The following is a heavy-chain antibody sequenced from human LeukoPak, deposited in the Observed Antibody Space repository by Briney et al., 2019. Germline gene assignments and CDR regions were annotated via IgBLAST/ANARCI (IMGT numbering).Heavy chain of an antibody. Sequence: GGSLRLSCAASGFTFSSYATSWVRQAPGKGLEWVSAISGSGGSTYYADSVKGRFTISRDNSKNTLYLQMNSLRAEDTAVYYCAKAQWNSSGWYGGFDYWGQGTLVTVSS. CDR2: ISGSGGST. V-gene: IGHV3-23*01. CDR3: AKAQWNSSGWYGGFDY. CDR1: GFTFSSYA. D-gene: IGHD6-19*01. J-gene: IGHJ4*02.